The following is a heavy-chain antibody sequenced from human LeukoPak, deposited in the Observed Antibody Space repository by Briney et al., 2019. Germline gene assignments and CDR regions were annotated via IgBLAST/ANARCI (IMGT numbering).Heavy chain of an antibody. CDR2: IYYSGST. CDR1: GGSISSSSYY. V-gene: IGHV4-39*07. CDR3: ARLGSYHDF. D-gene: IGHD1-26*01. Sequence: SETLSLTCTVSGGSISSSSYYWGWIRQPPGKGLEWIGSIYYSGSTYYNPSLKSRVTISVDTSKNQFFLKLTSVTAADTAVYFCARLGSYHDFWGQGALVTVSS. J-gene: IGHJ4*02.